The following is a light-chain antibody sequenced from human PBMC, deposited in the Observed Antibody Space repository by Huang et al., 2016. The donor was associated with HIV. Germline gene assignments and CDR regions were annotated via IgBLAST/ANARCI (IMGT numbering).Light chain of an antibody. CDR2: AAS. V-gene: IGKV1-39*01. CDR3: QQSDSTPWT. CDR1: QSITNY. J-gene: IGKJ1*01. Sequence: DIQMTQSPSFLSASVGDRVTITCRASQSITNYLNWYQQKPGKAPKLRIYAASSLQSGVPSRFSGSGYGTDFTLSISSLQPEDFATYYCQQSDSTPWTFGRGTKVEIK.